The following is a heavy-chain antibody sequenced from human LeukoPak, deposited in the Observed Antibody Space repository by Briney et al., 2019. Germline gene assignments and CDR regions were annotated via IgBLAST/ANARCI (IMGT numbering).Heavy chain of an antibody. CDR1: GYTFTSYY. V-gene: IGHV1-46*01. CDR2: INPSGGST. CDR3: ARENSRGYRYGPPYFDY. Sequence: GASVKVSCKASGYTFTSYYMHWVRQAPGQGLEWMGIINPSGGSTSYAQKFQGRVTMTRDTSTSTDYMELSSLRSVDTAVYYCARENSRGYRYGPPYFDYWGQGTLVTVSS. D-gene: IGHD5-18*01. J-gene: IGHJ4*02.